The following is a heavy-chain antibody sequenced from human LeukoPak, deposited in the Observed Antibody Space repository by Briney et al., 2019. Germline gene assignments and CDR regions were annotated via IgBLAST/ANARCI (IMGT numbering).Heavy chain of an antibody. CDR2: ISWDGGST. V-gene: IGHV3-43*01. D-gene: IGHD5-12*01. CDR3: ARQATIAFYSWDFDY. Sequence: PGGSLRLSCAASGFTFSSYWMSWVRQVPGEGLEWVSLISWDGGSTYYADSVKGRFTISRDNSKNSLYLQMNSLRTEDTALYYCARQATIAFYSWDFDYWGQGTLVTVSS. J-gene: IGHJ4*02. CDR1: GFTFSSYW.